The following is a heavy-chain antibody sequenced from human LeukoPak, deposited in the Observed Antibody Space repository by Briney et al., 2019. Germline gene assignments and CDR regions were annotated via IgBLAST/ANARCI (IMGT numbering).Heavy chain of an antibody. J-gene: IGHJ4*02. CDR1: GFTLSHYA. V-gene: IGHV3-23*01. CDR2: ISGSGGSK. CDR3: AAGYTTGWYVRYFDY. D-gene: IGHD6-19*01. Sequence: GASLRLSCVASGFTLSHYAMSWVRQAPGKGLEWVSSISGSGGSKYQAENVKGRFTISRNNSKDTLYLQMNSLRDEDTAIYYCAAGYTTGWYVRYFDYWGQGTLVTVSS.